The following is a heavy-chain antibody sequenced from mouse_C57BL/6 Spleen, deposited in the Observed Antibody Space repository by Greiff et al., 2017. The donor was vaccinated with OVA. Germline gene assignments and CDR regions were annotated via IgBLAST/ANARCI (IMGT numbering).Heavy chain of an antibody. CDR3: AREGSYYGRSPMAWFAY. CDR1: GYTFTSYG. CDR2: IYPRSGNT. J-gene: IGHJ3*01. D-gene: IGHD1-1*01. V-gene: IGHV1-81*01. Sequence: QVQLKESGAELARPGASVKLSCKASGYTFTSYGISWVKQRTGQGLEWIGEIYPRSGNTYYNEKFKGKATLTADKSSSTAYMELRSLTSEDSAVYFCAREGSYYGRSPMAWFAYWGQGTLVTVSA.